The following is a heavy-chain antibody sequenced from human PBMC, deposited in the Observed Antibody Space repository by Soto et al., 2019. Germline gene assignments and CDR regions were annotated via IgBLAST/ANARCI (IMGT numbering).Heavy chain of an antibody. V-gene: IGHV1-69*01. J-gene: IGHJ4*02. CDR1: GGIFSTYA. CDR3: ARDREDSGLGNYYNRIDF. Sequence: QVQLVQSGAEVKKTGSSVKVSCKDSGGIFSTYAISWLRRAPGRGLEWMGGIIPIFGRPNYAQRFQGRVTITADESTSTAYMQRNRLRSEDTAVYYCARDREDSGLGNYYNRIDFWGQGTLFTVSS. CDR2: IIPIFGRP. D-gene: IGHD3-10*01.